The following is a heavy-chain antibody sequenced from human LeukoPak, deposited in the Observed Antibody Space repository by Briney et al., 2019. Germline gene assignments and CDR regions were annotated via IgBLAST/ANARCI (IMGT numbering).Heavy chain of an antibody. Sequence: GGSLRLSCVASGFTFSNFGMNWVRQTPGNGLEWVAVIWSDGSHKYYDDSVKGRFTIPRDNSQNTVYLQMNSLRAADTSIYFCAKVAIDLRDSYFDSWGRGTLVTVSS. CDR1: GFTFSNFG. J-gene: IGHJ5*01. V-gene: IGHV3-33*03. D-gene: IGHD3-9*01. CDR3: AKVAIDLRDSYFDS. CDR2: IWSDGSHK.